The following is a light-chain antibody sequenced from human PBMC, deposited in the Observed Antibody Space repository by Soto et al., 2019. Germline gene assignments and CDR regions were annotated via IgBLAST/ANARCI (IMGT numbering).Light chain of an antibody. Sequence: EIVMMQSPSTLSAPPGEGATLSCKAGQNVYNNLAWYQQRPGQPPRLLIYDASTRATGISARFSGSGYGTEFTLTISSLQSEDFAVYFCQQCRNWPLTFGGGTKVDIK. J-gene: IGKJ4*01. V-gene: IGKV3-15*01. CDR1: QNVYNN. CDR2: DAS. CDR3: QQCRNWPLT.